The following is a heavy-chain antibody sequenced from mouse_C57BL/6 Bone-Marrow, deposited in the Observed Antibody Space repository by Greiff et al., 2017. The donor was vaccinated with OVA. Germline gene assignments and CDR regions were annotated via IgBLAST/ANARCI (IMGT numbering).Heavy chain of an antibody. Sequence: VMLVESGPELVKPGASVKLSCKASGYTFTSYDINWVKQRPGQGLEWIGWLYPRDGSTKYNEKFKGKATLTVDTSSSTAYMELHSLTSEDSAVYFCARGLYYYGSSSFAYWGQGTLVTVSA. D-gene: IGHD1-1*01. V-gene: IGHV1-85*01. J-gene: IGHJ3*01. CDR2: LYPRDGST. CDR1: GYTFTSYD. CDR3: ARGLYYYGSSSFAY.